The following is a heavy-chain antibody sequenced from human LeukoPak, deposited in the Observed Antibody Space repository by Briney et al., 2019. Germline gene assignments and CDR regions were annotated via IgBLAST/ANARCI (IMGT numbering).Heavy chain of an antibody. J-gene: IGHJ4*02. CDR1: GGSISSSNW. Sequence: SETLSLTCAVSGGSISSSNWWSWVRQPPGKGLEWIGEIYHSGSTNYNPSLKSRVTISVDKSKNQFSLKLSSVTAADTAVYYCARSTFGVAPRFDYWGQGTLVTVSS. CDR3: ARSTFGVAPRFDY. D-gene: IGHD3-3*01. CDR2: IYHSGST. V-gene: IGHV4-4*02.